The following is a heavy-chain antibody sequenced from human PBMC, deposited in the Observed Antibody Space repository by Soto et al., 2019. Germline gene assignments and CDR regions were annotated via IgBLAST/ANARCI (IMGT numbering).Heavy chain of an antibody. D-gene: IGHD1-1*01. CDR3: ATVLEQ. CDR1: GITFSGYW. Sequence: EVQLVESGGGSVQPGGSLRLSCVASGITFSGYWMHWVRQVPGKGLVWVARVDSDGSGTSYADSVKGRFTISRDNAKNTLYLRLNSLRVEDTAVYYAATVLEQWGKGIPVTVSS. CDR2: VDSDGSGT. J-gene: IGHJ4*02. V-gene: IGHV3-74*01.